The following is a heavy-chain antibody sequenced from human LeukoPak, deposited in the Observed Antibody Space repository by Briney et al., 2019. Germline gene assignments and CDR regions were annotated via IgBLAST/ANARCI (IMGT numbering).Heavy chain of an antibody. CDR2: ISSSSSTI. V-gene: IGHV3-48*01. Sequence: PGGSLRLSCAVSGFTFSSYSMSWVRQAPGKGLEWLSYISSSSSTIYYADSVKGRFTISRDNAKNSLYLQMNSLRAEDTAVYYCARVPGRMTTVSFDYWGQGTLVTVSS. J-gene: IGHJ4*02. CDR3: ARVPGRMTTVSFDY. D-gene: IGHD4-11*01. CDR1: GFTFSSYS.